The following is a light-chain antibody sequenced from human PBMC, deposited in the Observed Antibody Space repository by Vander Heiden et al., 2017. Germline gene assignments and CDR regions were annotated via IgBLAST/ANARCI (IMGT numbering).Light chain of an antibody. J-gene: IGKJ2*02. Sequence: DIQMTQSPSSLSASVGDRVSITFRASQSISSYLNWYQQKPGKAPKLLVYAASNLQSGVPSRFSGSGSGTDFSLTISSLQPEDSATYYCQQRDSTPCTFGQGSKMEIK. CDR1: QSISSY. CDR3: QQRDSTPCT. V-gene: IGKV1-39*01. CDR2: AAS.